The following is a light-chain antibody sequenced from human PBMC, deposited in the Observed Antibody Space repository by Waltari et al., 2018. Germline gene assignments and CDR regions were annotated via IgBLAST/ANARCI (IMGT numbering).Light chain of an antibody. V-gene: IGLV1-44*01. J-gene: IGLJ2*01. CDR1: SSHIGGNT. CDR2: NNK. Sequence: QSVLTQPPSASGTPGPRVSLSCSGSSSHIGGNTVNWYQHLPGTAPKLLIYNNKQRPSGVPDRFSGSKSGTSASLAISGLQSEDEADYYCAAGDDSLNGVVFGGGTKLTVL. CDR3: AAGDDSLNGVV.